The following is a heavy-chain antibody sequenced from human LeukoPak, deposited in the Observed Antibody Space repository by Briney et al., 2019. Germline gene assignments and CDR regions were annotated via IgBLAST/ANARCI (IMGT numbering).Heavy chain of an antibody. D-gene: IGHD4-23*01. Sequence: VGSLRLSCAASLVTLTIDWMHWVRHAPRKRRVWVSRINMDGSTTSYAGSVKGRFTISRDNDKNTLYLQMNSLRAEDTAVYYCARDGVTITYYFDYWGQGTLVTVSS. V-gene: IGHV3-74*01. CDR2: INMDGSTT. CDR1: LVTLTIDW. J-gene: IGHJ4*02. CDR3: ARDGVTITYYFDY.